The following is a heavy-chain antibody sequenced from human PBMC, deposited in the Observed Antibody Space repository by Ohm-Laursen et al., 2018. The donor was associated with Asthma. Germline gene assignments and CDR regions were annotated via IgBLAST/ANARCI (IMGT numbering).Heavy chain of an antibody. CDR3: ARIGPEWELPGREYSLHH. CDR1: GFPFSAYT. Sequence: SLRLSCAASGFPFSAYTMTWVRQAPGKGLEWVASISTASSFIYYADSVRGRFTTSRDNARNSVYLQMNSLRAEDTALYYCARIGPEWELPGREYSLHHWGEGTLVTVSS. V-gene: IGHV3-21*01. CDR2: ISTASSFI. D-gene: IGHD1-26*01. J-gene: IGHJ1*01.